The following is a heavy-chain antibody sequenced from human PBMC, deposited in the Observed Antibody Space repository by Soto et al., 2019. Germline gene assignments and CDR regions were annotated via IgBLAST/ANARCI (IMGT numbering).Heavy chain of an antibody. Sequence: QVQLVQSGAEVKKPGASVKVSCKASGYTFTSYGISWVRQAPGQGLEWMGWISAYNGNTNYALKLQGRVTMTTDTSTSTAYMELRSLRSDDTAVYYCARVVRTQWLADFFDYWGQGTLVTVSS. CDR3: ARVVRTQWLADFFDY. CDR2: ISAYNGNT. D-gene: IGHD6-19*01. J-gene: IGHJ4*02. CDR1: GYTFTSYG. V-gene: IGHV1-18*01.